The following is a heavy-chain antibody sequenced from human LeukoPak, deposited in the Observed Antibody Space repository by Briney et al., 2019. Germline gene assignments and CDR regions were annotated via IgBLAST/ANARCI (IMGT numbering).Heavy chain of an antibody. CDR3: ARERDGYNSVFAFDV. D-gene: IGHD5-24*01. Sequence: PGGSLRLSCAASGLTFSTYSFNWVRQAPGKGLEWVSYITPSTSTIYYADSVKGRFTISGDNAKKSVYLQMNSLRDDDTAMYYCARERDGYNSVFAFDVWGQGTMVTVSS. CDR2: ITPSTSTI. CDR1: GLTFSTYS. J-gene: IGHJ3*01. V-gene: IGHV3-48*02.